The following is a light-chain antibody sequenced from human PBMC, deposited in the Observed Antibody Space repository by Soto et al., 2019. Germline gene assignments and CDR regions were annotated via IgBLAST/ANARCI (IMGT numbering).Light chain of an antibody. CDR1: QNIDRR. J-gene: IGKJ1*01. Sequence: DIQMTQSPSTLSASVGDRVTITCRASQNIDRRLAWYQQKPGKAPKLLISKASTLVSGVPSSFSGSGSGTEFTLTISSLQPDDFATYYCQQYNTYWTFGQGTKVEVK. V-gene: IGKV1-5*03. CDR3: QQYNTYWT. CDR2: KAS.